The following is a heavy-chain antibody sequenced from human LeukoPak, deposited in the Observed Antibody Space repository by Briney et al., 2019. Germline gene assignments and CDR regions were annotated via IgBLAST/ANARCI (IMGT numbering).Heavy chain of an antibody. Sequence: ASVKVSCKASGYTFTSYGISWVRQAPGQGLEWMGWISAYNGNTNYAQKLQGRVTMTTDTSTSTAYMELRSLRSDDTAVYYCANLGYSSSWYWSDPWGQGTLVTVSS. CDR3: ANLGYSSSWYWSDP. CDR1: GYTFTSYG. CDR2: ISAYNGNT. J-gene: IGHJ5*02. D-gene: IGHD6-13*01. V-gene: IGHV1-18*01.